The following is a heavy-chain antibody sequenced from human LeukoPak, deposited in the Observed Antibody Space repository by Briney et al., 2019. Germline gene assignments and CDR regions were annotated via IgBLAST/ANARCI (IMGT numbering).Heavy chain of an antibody. CDR1: GFSFSNYG. Sequence: QPGRSLRLSCAASGFSFSNYGMHWVRQAPGKGLECVPVIWDDGVNKYYADSVKGQFTISRDTPKNTLYLQMNSLRAEDTAVYYCAREGIVATLDYWGQGTLVTVSS. CDR2: IWDDGVNK. V-gene: IGHV3-33*01. D-gene: IGHD5-12*01. CDR3: AREGIVATLDY. J-gene: IGHJ4*02.